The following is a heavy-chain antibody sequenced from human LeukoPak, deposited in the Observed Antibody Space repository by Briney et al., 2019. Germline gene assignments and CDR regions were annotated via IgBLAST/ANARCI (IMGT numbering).Heavy chain of an antibody. V-gene: IGHV3-23*01. Sequence: GGSLRLSCAASGFIFNSYAITWVRQAPGKGPEWVSGISGSGSNTYYADSVKGRFTISRDNSKNTLYLQMNSLRAEDTAVYYCARNNGMDVWGQGTTVIVSS. CDR3: ARNNGMDV. J-gene: IGHJ6*02. CDR1: GFIFNSYA. CDR2: ISGSGSNT.